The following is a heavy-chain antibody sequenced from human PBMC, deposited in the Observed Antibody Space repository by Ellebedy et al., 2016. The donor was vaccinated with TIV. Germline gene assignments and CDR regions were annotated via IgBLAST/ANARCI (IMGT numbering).Heavy chain of an antibody. Sequence: SETLSLTXAVYGGSFSGYYWSWIRQPPGKGLEWIGEINHSGSTNYNPSLKSRVTISVDTSKNQFSLKLSSVTAADTAVYYCARDLYSGWYSIWFDPWGQGTLVTVSS. J-gene: IGHJ5*02. V-gene: IGHV4-34*01. CDR3: ARDLYSGWYSIWFDP. CDR2: INHSGST. D-gene: IGHD6-19*01. CDR1: GGSFSGYY.